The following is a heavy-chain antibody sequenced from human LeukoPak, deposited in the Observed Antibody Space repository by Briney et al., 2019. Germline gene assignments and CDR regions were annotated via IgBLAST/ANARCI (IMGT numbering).Heavy chain of an antibody. D-gene: IGHD3-22*01. CDR1: GFTSSTYF. CDR2: ISGSGGNT. J-gene: IGHJ4*02. V-gene: IGHV3-23*01. Sequence: PGGSLRLSCAASGFTSSTYFMSWVRQAPGGGLEWVSSISGSGGNTYYADSVKGRFTISRDNSKKTVYLEMNSLRGEDTAVYYCAKPSYYDSTCYSFDYWGQGTLVTVSS. CDR3: AKPSYYDSTCYSFDY.